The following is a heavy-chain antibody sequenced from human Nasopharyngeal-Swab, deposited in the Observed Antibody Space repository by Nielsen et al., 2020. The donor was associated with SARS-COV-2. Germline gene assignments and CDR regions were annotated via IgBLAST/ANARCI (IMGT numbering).Heavy chain of an antibody. CDR2: IKSDGSGA. D-gene: IGHD3-16*01. V-gene: IGHV3-74*01. Sequence: VCPAPRKGLVWVSRIKSDGSGASYADSVKGRFTISRDNAKNTLYLQMNSLRAEDTAVYFCARDWGIPEMVPDYWGQGTLVTVSS. CDR3: ARDWGIPEMVPDY. J-gene: IGHJ4*02.